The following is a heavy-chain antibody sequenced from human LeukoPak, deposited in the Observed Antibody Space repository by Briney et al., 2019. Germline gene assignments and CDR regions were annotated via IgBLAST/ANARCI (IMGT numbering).Heavy chain of an antibody. CDR2: INHSGST. CDR3: AREKQWLVVRRGWFDP. V-gene: IGHV4-34*01. D-gene: IGHD6-19*01. CDR1: GGSFGGYY. J-gene: IGHJ5*02. Sequence: PSETLSLTCAVYGGSFGGYYWSWIRQPPGKGLEWIGEINHSGSTNYNPSLKSRVTISVDTSKNQFSLKLSSVTAADTAVYYCAREKQWLVVRRGWFDPWGQGTLVTVSS.